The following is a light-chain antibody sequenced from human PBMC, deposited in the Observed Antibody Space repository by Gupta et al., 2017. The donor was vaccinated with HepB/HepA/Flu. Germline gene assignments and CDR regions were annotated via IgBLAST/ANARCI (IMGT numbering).Light chain of an antibody. V-gene: IGKV3D-15*03. CDR2: SAS. J-gene: IGKJ4*01. Sequence: EVVMTQSPVTLSVSPGERATLSCRASQSVSINLASYQQKPGLTPRLLIYSASIRATDIPARFSGSASGTEFTLTITMLHSEDFAVYYCQGDNGWPHTFGGGTKVEI. CDR1: QSVSIN. CDR3: QGDNGWPHT.